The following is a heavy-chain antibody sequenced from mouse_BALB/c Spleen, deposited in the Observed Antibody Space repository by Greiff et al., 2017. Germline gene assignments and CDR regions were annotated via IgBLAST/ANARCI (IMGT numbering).Heavy chain of an antibody. Sequence: QVQLQQPGAELVKPGASVKLSCKASGYTFTSYWMHWVKQRPGQGLEWIGEIDPSDSYTNYNQKFKGKATLTVDKSSSTAYMQLSSLTSEDSAVYYCAIYGSSAIDYWGQGTSVTVSS. CDR3: AIYGSSAIDY. D-gene: IGHD1-1*01. CDR1: GYTFTSYW. J-gene: IGHJ4*01. CDR2: IDPSDSYT. V-gene: IGHV1-69*02.